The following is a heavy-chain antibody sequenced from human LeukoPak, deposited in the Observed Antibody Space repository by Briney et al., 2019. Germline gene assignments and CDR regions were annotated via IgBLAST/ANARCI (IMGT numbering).Heavy chain of an antibody. Sequence: GGSLRLSCEASQFSVSINFMSWVRQTPGKGLEWVSVISSGGTTYYADSVKGRFTISRDNSKNTVSLQMNSLRAEETAVYYCAKERSRGGDCLDYWGQGTLVTVSS. J-gene: IGHJ4*02. D-gene: IGHD2-21*02. V-gene: IGHV3-66*01. CDR2: ISSGGTT. CDR3: AKERSRGGDCLDY. CDR1: QFSVSINF.